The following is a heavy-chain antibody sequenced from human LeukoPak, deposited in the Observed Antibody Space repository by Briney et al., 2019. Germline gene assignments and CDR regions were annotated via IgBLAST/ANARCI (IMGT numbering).Heavy chain of an antibody. CDR3: AKERDTAMVTIDY. D-gene: IGHD5-18*01. J-gene: IGHJ4*02. V-gene: IGHV3-30*02. CDR1: GFTFSSYG. CDR2: IRYDGSNK. Sequence: GGSLRLSCAASGFTFSSYGMHWVRQAPGKGLEWVAFIRYDGSNKYYADSVKGRFTISRDNSKNTLYLQMNSLRAEDTAVYYCAKERDTAMVTIDYWGQGTPVTVSS.